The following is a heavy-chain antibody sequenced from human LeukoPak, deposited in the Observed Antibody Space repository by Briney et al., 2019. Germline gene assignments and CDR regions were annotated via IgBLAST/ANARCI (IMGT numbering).Heavy chain of an antibody. CDR1: GFTFSWST. V-gene: IGHV3-7*01. D-gene: IGHD1-26*01. Sequence: GGSLRLSCVVSGFTFSWSTMTWVRQASGKGPEWVAKMKEDGTEIHYVDSVKGRFTISRDNAKNSLYLQMNSLRVEDTAVYYCATGGAPGGRFENWGQGMLVTVSS. CDR2: MKEDGTEI. CDR3: ATGGAPGGRFEN. J-gene: IGHJ4*02.